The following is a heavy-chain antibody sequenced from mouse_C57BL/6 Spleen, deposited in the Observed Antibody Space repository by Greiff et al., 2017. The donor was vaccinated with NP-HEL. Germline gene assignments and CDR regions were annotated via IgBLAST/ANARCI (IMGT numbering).Heavy chain of an antibody. D-gene: IGHD2-4*01. CDR2: IDPENGDT. CDR3: TTYDYDRYFDV. CDR1: GFNIKDDY. V-gene: IGHV14-4*01. J-gene: IGHJ1*03. Sequence: EVQLQQSGAELVRPGASVKLSCTASGFNIKDDYMHWVKQRPEQGLEWIGWIDPENGDTEYASKFQGKATITADTSSNTAYLQLSSLTSEDTAVYYCTTYDYDRYFDVWGTGTTVTVSS.